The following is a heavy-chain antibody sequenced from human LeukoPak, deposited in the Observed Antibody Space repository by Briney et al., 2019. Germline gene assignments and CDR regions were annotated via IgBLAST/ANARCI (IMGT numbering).Heavy chain of an antibody. D-gene: IGHD5-24*01. CDR3: ARTTDGYITMDV. V-gene: IGHV1-69*01. CDR1: GGTFGSYA. J-gene: IGHJ6*04. CDR2: IIPIFGTA. Sequence: SVKASCKASGGTFGSYAISWVRQAPGQGLEWMGGIIPIFGTANYAQKFQGRVTITADESTSTAYMELSSLRSEDTAVYYCARTTDGYITMDVWGKGTTVTVSS.